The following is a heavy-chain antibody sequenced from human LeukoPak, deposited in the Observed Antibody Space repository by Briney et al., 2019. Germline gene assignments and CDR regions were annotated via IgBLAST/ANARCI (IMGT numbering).Heavy chain of an antibody. D-gene: IGHD1-26*01. CDR3: ARSASGSYAFDI. Sequence: SGTLSLTCAVSGGSISSPNWWSWVRQPPGKGLEWIGEIYHSGSTNYNLSLKSRVTISVDKAKNQFSLKLNSVTAADTAVYYCARSASGSYAFDIWGQGTMVTVSP. CDR1: GGSISSPNW. CDR2: IYHSGST. J-gene: IGHJ3*02. V-gene: IGHV4-4*02.